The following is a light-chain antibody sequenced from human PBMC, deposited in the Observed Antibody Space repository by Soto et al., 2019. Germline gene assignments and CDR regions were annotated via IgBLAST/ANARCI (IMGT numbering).Light chain of an antibody. V-gene: IGKV1-39*01. CDR3: QQSYSTPYS. CDR1: QNIKNY. J-gene: IGKJ2*03. CDR2: VTS. Sequence: IQLTQSPSTLSASVGDRVTITCRASQNIKNYLNWYQQKPGKAPKVLIYVTSILQSGVPSRFSGSGSGTDFTLTLSDLQPEDFATYYCQQSYSTPYSFGQGTQVEIK.